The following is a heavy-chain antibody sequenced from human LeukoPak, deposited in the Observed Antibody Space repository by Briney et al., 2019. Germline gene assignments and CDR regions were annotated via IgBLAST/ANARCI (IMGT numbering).Heavy chain of an antibody. J-gene: IGHJ5*02. Sequence: ASVKVSCKASGGTFSSYAISWVRQAPGQGLEWMGRIIPILGIANYAQKFQGRVTITADKSTSTAYMELSSLRSEDTAVYYCARDFHYGGNTEPRGQGTLVTVSP. CDR1: GGTFSSYA. CDR2: IIPILGIA. CDR3: ARDFHYGGNTEP. D-gene: IGHD4-23*01. V-gene: IGHV1-69*04.